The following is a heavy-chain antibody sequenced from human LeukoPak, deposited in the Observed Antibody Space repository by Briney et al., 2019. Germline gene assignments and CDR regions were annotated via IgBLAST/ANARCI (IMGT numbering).Heavy chain of an antibody. D-gene: IGHD1-14*01. V-gene: IGHV4-59*08. Sequence: SETLSLTCTVSGGSISSYSWNWIRQPPGKGLEWIGYMHYTGNTNYNPSLKSRATISLDTSNNLFSLRLRSVTAADTAVYYCARRATVGPEITESNWLDPWGQGTLVTVSS. CDR2: MHYTGNT. CDR1: GGSISSYS. J-gene: IGHJ5*02. CDR3: ARRATVGPEITESNWLDP.